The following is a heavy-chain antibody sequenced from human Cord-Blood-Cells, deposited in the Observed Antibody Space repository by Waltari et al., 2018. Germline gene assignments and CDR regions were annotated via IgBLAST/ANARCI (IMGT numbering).Heavy chain of an antibody. J-gene: IGHJ3*02. V-gene: IGHV1-69*01. D-gene: IGHD6-13*01. CDR1: A. CDR3: ARSGYGSSWYDAFDI. Sequence: AISWVRQAPGQGLEWMGGIIPIFGTANYAQKFQGRVTITADESTSTAYMELSSLRSEDTAVYYCARSGYGSSWYDAFDIWGQGTMVTVSS. CDR2: IIPIFGTA.